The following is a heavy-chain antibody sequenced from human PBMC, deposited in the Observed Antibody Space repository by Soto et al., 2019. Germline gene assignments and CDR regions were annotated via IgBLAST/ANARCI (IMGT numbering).Heavy chain of an antibody. V-gene: IGHV3-21*01. CDR2: ISSSSSYI. CDR1: GFTFSSYS. J-gene: IGHJ6*02. Sequence: GGSLRLSCAASGFTFSSYSMNWVRQAPGKGLEWVSSISSSSSYIYYADSVKGRFTISRDNAKNSLYLQMNSLRAEDTAVYYCASAYSSSWYDYYYGMDVWGQGTTVTVSS. D-gene: IGHD6-13*01. CDR3: ASAYSSSWYDYYYGMDV.